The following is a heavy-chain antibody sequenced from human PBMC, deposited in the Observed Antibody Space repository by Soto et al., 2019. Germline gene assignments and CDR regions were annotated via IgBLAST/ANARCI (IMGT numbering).Heavy chain of an antibody. CDR3: AIRMYSTRWYYLDY. J-gene: IGHJ4*02. D-gene: IGHD6-13*01. CDR1: GFTVSSYA. CDR2: ISAST. Sequence: EMQLLESGGGLVQAGGSLRLSCAASGFTVSSYALNWVRQAPGKGLEWVSGISASTYYADSVKGRFTISRDTSKNTLYVQMNSLRAEDTDIYFCAIRMYSTRWYYLDYWGQGTLVTVSS. V-gene: IGHV3-23*01.